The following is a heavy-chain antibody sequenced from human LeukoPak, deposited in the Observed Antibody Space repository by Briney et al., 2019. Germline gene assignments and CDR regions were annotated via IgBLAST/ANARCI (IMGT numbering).Heavy chain of an antibody. Sequence: PSETLSLTCTVPGGSISSYYWSWIRQPPGKGLEWIGYIYHSGSTNYNPSLKSRITISVDTSKNQFSLKLSSVTAADTAVYYCARDPRPRDYDSSEDYYYMDVWGKGTRAIVSS. V-gene: IGHV4-59*01. D-gene: IGHD3-22*01. J-gene: IGHJ6*03. CDR3: ARDPRPRDYDSSEDYYYMDV. CDR2: IYHSGST. CDR1: GGSISSYY.